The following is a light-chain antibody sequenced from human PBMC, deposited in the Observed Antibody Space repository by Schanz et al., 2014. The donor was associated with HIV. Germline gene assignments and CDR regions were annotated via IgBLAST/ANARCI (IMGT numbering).Light chain of an antibody. CDR2: GNN. J-gene: IGLJ2*01. CDR1: SSNIGTGYD. Sequence: QSVLTQPPSVSAAPGQKVTISCSGSSSNIGTGYDVHWYKHLPGTAPKLLISGNNNRPSGVPDRFSGSKSGTSASLAITGLQAEDEADYYCQSYDSSLSAVVFGGGTKLTVL. CDR3: QSYDSSLSAVV. V-gene: IGLV1-40*01.